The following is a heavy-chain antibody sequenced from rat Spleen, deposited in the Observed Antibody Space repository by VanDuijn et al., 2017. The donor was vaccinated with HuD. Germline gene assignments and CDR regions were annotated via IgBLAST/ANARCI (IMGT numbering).Heavy chain of an antibody. D-gene: IGHD1-11*01. CDR1: GFSLISHS. V-gene: IGHV2-1*01. J-gene: IGHJ3*01. Sequence: QVQLKESGPGLVQSSQTLSLICTVSGFSLISHSVHWVRQPPGKGLEWMGGIWGDGSTDYNSVLKSRLTINRDTSKSQVFLKMNSLQTDDTAICFCTGSSGGYTQHWFAYWGQGTLVTVSS. CDR2: IWGDGST. CDR3: TGSSGGYTQHWFAY.